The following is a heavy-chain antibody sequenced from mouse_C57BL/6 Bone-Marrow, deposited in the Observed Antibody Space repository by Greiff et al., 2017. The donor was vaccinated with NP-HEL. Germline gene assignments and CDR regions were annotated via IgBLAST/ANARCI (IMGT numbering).Heavy chain of an antibody. V-gene: IGHV5-9-1*02. CDR1: GFTFSSYA. J-gene: IGHJ3*01. Sequence: EVQRVESGEGLVKPGGSLKLSCAASGFTFSSYAMSWVRQTPEKRLEWVAYISSGGDYIYYADTVKGRFTISRDNARNTLYLQMSSLKSEDTAMYYCTRDEGDWDPAWFAYWGQGTLVTVSA. CDR2: ISSGGDYI. CDR3: TRDEGDWDPAWFAY. D-gene: IGHD4-1*01.